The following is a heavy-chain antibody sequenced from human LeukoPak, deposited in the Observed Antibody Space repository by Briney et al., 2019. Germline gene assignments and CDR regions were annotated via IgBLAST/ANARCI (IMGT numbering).Heavy chain of an antibody. CDR1: GFTFSSYW. J-gene: IGHJ4*02. D-gene: IGHD2-2*01. Sequence: QPGGSLRLSCAASGFTFSSYWMSWVRQAPGKGLEWVANIKQDGSEKTYVDSVKGRFTISRDNAKNSLYLQMNSLRAEDTAVYYCASSPAYCSSTSCQLDYWGQGTLVTVSS. CDR3: ASSPAYCSSTSCQLDY. V-gene: IGHV3-7*01. CDR2: IKQDGSEK.